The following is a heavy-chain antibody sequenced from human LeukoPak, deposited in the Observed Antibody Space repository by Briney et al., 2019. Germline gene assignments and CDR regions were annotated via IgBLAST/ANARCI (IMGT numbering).Heavy chain of an antibody. J-gene: IGHJ3*02. V-gene: IGHV1-2*02. CDR1: GYTFTGYY. CDR3: ARVYPAGWGIVVVPAANHAFDI. CDR2: INPNSGGT. Sequence: ASVTVSCKASGYTFTGYYMHWVRQAPGQGLEWMGWINPNSGGTNYAQKFQGRVTMTRDTSISTAYMELSRLRSDDTAVYYCARVYPAGWGIVVVPAANHAFDIWGQGTMVTVSS. D-gene: IGHD2-2*01.